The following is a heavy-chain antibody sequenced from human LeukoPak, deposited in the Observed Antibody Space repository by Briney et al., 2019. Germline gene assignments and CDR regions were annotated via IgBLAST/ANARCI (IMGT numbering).Heavy chain of an antibody. V-gene: IGHV4-39*01. D-gene: IGHD3-22*01. CDR1: GGSISSTSYY. CDR2: IYCSGST. Sequence: SETLSLTCAVSGGSISSTSYYWAWIRQPPGKGLEWIGTIYCSGSTYHNPSLKSRVTLSVDTSRNQFSLRLSSVDAADTAVYYCAKAGVRYFDSSGLYAFDFWGQGTTVTVSS. J-gene: IGHJ3*01. CDR3: AKAGVRYFDSSGLYAFDF.